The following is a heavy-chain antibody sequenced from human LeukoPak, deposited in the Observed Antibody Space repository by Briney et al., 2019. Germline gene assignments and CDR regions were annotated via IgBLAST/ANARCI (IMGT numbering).Heavy chain of an antibody. D-gene: IGHD5-24*01. CDR3: ARDQAWLQYLSAFDL. V-gene: IGHV3-30*04. CDR2: ISYDGANK. CDR1: GFIFSSYA. J-gene: IGHJ3*01. Sequence: PGGSLRLSCAASGFIFSSYAMHWVRQAPGKGLEWEAVISYDGANKYYADSVKGRLTISRDNSKNMLYLQMNSLRAEDTAVYYCARDQAWLQYLSAFDLWGQGTMVTVSS.